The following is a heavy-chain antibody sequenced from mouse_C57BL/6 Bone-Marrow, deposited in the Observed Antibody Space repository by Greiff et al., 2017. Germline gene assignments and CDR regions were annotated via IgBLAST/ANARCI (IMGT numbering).Heavy chain of an antibody. Sequence: VQLQQPGAELVKPGASVKLSCKASGYTFTSYWMQWVKQRPGQGLEWIGEIDPSDSYTNYNQKFKGKATLTVDTSSSTAYMQLSSLTSEDSAVYYCARWGYYGSSYWGQGTTLTVSS. CDR1: GYTFTSYW. D-gene: IGHD1-1*01. V-gene: IGHV1-50*01. CDR3: ARWGYYGSSY. J-gene: IGHJ2*01. CDR2: IDPSDSYT.